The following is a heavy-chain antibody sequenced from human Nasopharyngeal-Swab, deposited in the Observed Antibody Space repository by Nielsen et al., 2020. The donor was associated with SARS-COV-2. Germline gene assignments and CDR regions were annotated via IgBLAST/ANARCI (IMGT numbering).Heavy chain of an antibody. CDR3: ARVGGDGYYYYGMDV. CDR1: GGSISSSSYY. CDR2: INHSGST. Sequence: SETLSLTCTVSGGSISSSSYYWGWIRQPPGKGLEWIGEINHSGSTNYNPSLKSRVTISVDTSKNQFSLKLSSVTAADTAVYYCARVGGDGYYYYGMDVWGQGTTVTVSS. D-gene: IGHD4-17*01. V-gene: IGHV4-39*07. J-gene: IGHJ6*02.